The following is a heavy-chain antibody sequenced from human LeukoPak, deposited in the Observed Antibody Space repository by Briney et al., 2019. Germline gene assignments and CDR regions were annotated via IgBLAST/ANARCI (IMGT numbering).Heavy chain of an antibody. D-gene: IGHD5-18*01. Sequence: ASVKVSCKASGYALTNYYMSWVRQAPGQGPEWMGAINPSSGNTQFAPKFEGRVTVTTDTSTSTVYMEMSSLRSDDTAMYYCATYPGPTIQGSFDYWGQGTLVTVSS. CDR1: GYALTNYY. J-gene: IGHJ4*02. CDR2: INPSSGNT. CDR3: ATYPGPTIQGSFDY. V-gene: IGHV1-46*01.